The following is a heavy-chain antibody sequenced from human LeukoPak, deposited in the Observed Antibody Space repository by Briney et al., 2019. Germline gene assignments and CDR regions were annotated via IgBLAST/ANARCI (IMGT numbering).Heavy chain of an antibody. CDR3: ARGYINNFYGFDH. CDR1: EGTFTTYA. D-gene: IGHD1-1*01. V-gene: IGHV1-69*06. Sequence: SVKVSCKAAEGTFTTYAISWVRQAPGQGPEWMGGIVPFSATIHYAQRFQDRVTITADKSTSTAYMELTSLRSEDTAVYYCARGYINNFYGFDHWGQGTLVTVSS. J-gene: IGHJ4*02. CDR2: IVPFSATI.